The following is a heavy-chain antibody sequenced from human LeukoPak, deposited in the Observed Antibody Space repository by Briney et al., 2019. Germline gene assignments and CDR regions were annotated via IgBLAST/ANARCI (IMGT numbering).Heavy chain of an antibody. CDR2: INPSGGST. CDR3: ARDEMATTPPFDY. J-gene: IGHJ4*02. CDR1: GYAFTSYY. Sequence: ASVKLSCKASGYAFTSYYMHWVRQAPGQGLEWMGIINPSGGSTSYAQKFQGRVTMTRDTSTSTVYMELSSLRSEDTAVYYCARDEMATTPPFDYWGQGTLVTVSS. D-gene: IGHD5-24*01. V-gene: IGHV1-46*01.